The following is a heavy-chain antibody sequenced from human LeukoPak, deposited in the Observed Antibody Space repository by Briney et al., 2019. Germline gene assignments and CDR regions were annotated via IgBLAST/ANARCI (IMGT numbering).Heavy chain of an antibody. CDR1: GFSVSLNY. CDR2: LYSGSDT. Sequence: GGSLTLSCAASGFSVSLNYMNWVRQAPGKGLEWVSILYSGSDTYYADSVKGRFTISRDSSKNMLFLHMNSLRAEDAAVYYCARVGDHFHWYLDLWGRGTLVTVSS. V-gene: IGHV3-53*01. CDR3: ARVGDHFHWYLDL. D-gene: IGHD3-3*02. J-gene: IGHJ2*01.